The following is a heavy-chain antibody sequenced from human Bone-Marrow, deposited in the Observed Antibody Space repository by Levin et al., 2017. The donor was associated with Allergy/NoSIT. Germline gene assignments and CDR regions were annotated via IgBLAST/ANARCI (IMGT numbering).Heavy chain of an antibody. CDR2: INHSGST. Sequence: PSETLSLTCAVYGGSFSGYYWSWIRQPPGKGLEWIGEINHSGSTNYNPSLKSRVTISVDTSKNQFSLKLSSVTAADTAVYYCARLSRYCTNGVCYAYFDYWGQGTLVTVSS. V-gene: IGHV4-34*01. CDR1: GGSFSGYY. D-gene: IGHD2-8*01. J-gene: IGHJ4*02. CDR3: ARLSRYCTNGVCYAYFDY.